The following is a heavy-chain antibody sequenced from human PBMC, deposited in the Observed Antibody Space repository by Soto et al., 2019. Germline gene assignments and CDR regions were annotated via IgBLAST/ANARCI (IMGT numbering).Heavy chain of an antibody. V-gene: IGHV3-11*06. D-gene: IGHD2-2*01. CDR2: ISGSSDNI. Sequence: GGSLRLSCADSGFTFSDYFMSWIRQAPGKGLEWVSFISGSSDNIKYADSVKGRFTISRDNAKNSLYLQMNSLRAEDTAVYYCVRDSARIVVVPRVDGDNWFDPWGQRTLVTVS. CDR3: VRDSARIVVVPRVDGDNWFDP. CDR1: GFTFSDYF. J-gene: IGHJ5*02.